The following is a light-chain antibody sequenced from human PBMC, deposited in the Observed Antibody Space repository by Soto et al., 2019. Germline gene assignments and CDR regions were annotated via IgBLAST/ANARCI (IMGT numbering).Light chain of an antibody. CDR2: DAS. Sequence: EIVLTQSPATLSLSPGERATLSCRASQSVSSYLAWYQHKPGQAPRLLIYDASNRATGIPAGFSGSGSGTDFTLTISMLEPGDFAVYYCLHRYNWPLTFGGGTKVEV. CDR1: QSVSSY. J-gene: IGKJ4*01. CDR3: LHRYNWPLT. V-gene: IGKV3-11*01.